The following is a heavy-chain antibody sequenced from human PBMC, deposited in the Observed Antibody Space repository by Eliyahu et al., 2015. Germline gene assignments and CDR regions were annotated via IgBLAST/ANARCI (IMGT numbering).Heavy chain of an antibody. CDR2: ISYDGSNE. D-gene: IGHD5-18*01. Sequence: QVQLVESGGGVVQPGMSXRLSXAAXGFXFRXYGXXWVRQAPGRGLEWVAVISYDGSNEYYADSVKGRFTFSRDNSKNTLYLQMISLRPEDTALYYCARDRPKQLWFQDGFDIWGQGTMVTVSS. J-gene: IGHJ3*02. CDR1: GFXFRXYG. V-gene: IGHV3-30*04. CDR3: ARDRPKQLWFQDGFDI.